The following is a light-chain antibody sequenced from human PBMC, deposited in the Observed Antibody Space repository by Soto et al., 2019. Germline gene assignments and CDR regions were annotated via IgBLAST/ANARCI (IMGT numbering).Light chain of an antibody. CDR2: GAS. CDR1: QSVSSSY. J-gene: IGKJ1*01. V-gene: IGKV3-20*01. Sequence: EIVLTQSPGTLCLSPGERATLSCRASQSVSSSYLAWYQQKPGQAPGLLIYGASSRATGIPDRFSGSGSGTDFTLTISRLEPEDFAVYYCQQYGNSSWTFGQGTKVDSK. CDR3: QQYGNSSWT.